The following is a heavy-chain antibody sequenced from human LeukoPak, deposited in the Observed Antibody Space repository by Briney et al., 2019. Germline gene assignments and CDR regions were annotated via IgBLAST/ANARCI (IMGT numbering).Heavy chain of an antibody. Sequence: ASVKVSCKASGYTFTSYGISWVRRAPGQGLEWMGWISAYNGNTNYAQKLQGRVTMTTDTSTSTAYMELRSLRSDDTAVYYCARDRFYDYVWGSYRPRPFDPWGQGTLVTVSS. D-gene: IGHD3-16*02. J-gene: IGHJ5*02. CDR3: ARDRFYDYVWGSYRPRPFDP. V-gene: IGHV1-18*01. CDR1: GYTFTSYG. CDR2: ISAYNGNT.